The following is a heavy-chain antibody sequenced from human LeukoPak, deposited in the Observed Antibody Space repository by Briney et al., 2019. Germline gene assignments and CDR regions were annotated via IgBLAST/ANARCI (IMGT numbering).Heavy chain of an antibody. D-gene: IGHD6-6*01. J-gene: IGHJ6*02. CDR1: GYTFTSYA. V-gene: IGHV1-3*01. CDR2: INAGNGNT. Sequence: ASVKVSCKASGYTFTSYAMHWVRQAPGQRLEWMGWINAGNGNTKYSQKFQGRVTITRDTSASTAYMELSSLRSEDTAVYYCARDFIEYNSSDGMDVWGQGTTVTVSS. CDR3: ARDFIEYNSSDGMDV.